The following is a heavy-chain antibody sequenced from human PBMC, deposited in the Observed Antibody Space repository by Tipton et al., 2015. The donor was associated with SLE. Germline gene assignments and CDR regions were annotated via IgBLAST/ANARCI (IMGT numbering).Heavy chain of an antibody. CDR2: ISSSSRAI. CDR3: ARVGRSSYAVEY. CDR1: GFAFSTYS. J-gene: IGHJ4*02. D-gene: IGHD3-10*01. Sequence: SLRLSCAASGFAFSTYSIDWVRQAPGKGLEFVSYISSSSRAIYYADSVKGRFTISRDNDKNSVELQMNSLRGDDTAVYYCARVGRSSYAVEYWGQGILVTVSS. V-gene: IGHV3-48*01.